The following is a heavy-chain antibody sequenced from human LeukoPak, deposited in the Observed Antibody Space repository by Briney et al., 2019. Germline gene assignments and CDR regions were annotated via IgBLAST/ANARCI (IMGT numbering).Heavy chain of an antibody. V-gene: IGHV4-4*07. D-gene: IGHD6-13*01. CDR3: ARDVVRPGGTAAAGTVDWFDP. J-gene: IGHJ5*02. CDR2: IYTSGST. CDR1: GGSISSYY. Sequence: SETLSLTCTVSGGSISSYYWSWIRQPAGKGLEWIGRIYTSGSTNYNPSLKSRVTMSVDTSKNQFSLKLSSVTAADTAVYYCARDVVRPGGTAAAGTVDWFDPWGQGTLVTVSS.